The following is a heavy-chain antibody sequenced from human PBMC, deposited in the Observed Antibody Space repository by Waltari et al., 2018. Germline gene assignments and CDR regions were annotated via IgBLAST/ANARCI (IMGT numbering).Heavy chain of an antibody. CDR1: GGSFSGYY. V-gene: IGHV4-34*01. CDR3: ASFQQLTNFDY. CDR2: INHSGST. J-gene: IGHJ4*02. Sequence: QVQLQQWGAGLLKPSETLSLTCAVYGGSFSGYYWSWIRQPPGKGLEWIGEINHSGSTNSTPSLKSRVTISVDTSKNQFSLKLSSVTAADTAVYYCASFQQLTNFDYWGQGTLVTVSS. D-gene: IGHD6-13*01.